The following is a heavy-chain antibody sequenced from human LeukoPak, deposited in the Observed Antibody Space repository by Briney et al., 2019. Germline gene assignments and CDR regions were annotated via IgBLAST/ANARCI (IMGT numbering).Heavy chain of an antibody. D-gene: IGHD1/OR15-1a*01. CDR1: GYTLTELS. CDR3: ATGITGTRGGSDFDY. J-gene: IGHJ4*02. Sequence: ASVKVSCKVSGYTLTELSMHWVRQAPGKGLEWMGGFDPEDGVTIYAQKFQGRVTMTEDTSTDTAYMELSSLRSEDTAVYYCATGITGTRGGSDFDYWGQGTLVTVSS. V-gene: IGHV1-24*01. CDR2: FDPEDGVT.